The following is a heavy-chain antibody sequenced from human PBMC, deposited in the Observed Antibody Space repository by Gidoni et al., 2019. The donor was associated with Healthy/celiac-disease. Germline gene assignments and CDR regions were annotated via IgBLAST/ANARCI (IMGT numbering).Heavy chain of an antibody. J-gene: IGHJ4*02. CDR2: IYPGDSDT. D-gene: IGHD3-22*01. CDR1: GYSFTSYW. CDR3: ARLLFNDSSGYYYGNFDY. V-gene: IGHV5-51*01. Sequence: EVQLVQSGAEVKKPGESLKISCKGSGYSFTSYWIGWVRQMPGKGLEWMGIIYPGDSDTRYSPSFQGQVTISADKSISTAYLQWSSLKASDTAMYYCARLLFNDSSGYYYGNFDYRGQGTLVTVSS.